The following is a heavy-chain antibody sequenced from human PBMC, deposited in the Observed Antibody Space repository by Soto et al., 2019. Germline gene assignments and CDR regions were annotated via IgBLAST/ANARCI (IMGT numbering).Heavy chain of an antibody. V-gene: IGHV3-21*06. D-gene: IGHD2-15*01. J-gene: IGHJ4*02. CDR1: GFTFSTCT. CDR2: IGSGGSP. Sequence: EVQLVESGGGLVKPGGSLRLSCAVSGFTFSTCTMNWVRQAPGKGLEWVSSIGSGGSPYYADSVKGRFIISRDNAKNSLYMQMNSLRAEDTAVYYCAREVQPVVRREYDFWGQGTLVTVSS. CDR3: AREVQPVVRREYDF.